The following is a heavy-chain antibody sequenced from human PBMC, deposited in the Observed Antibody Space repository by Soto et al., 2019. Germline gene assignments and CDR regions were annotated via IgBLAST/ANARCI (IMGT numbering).Heavy chain of an antibody. CDR2: ISGSGGRV. V-gene: IGHV3-23*01. D-gene: IGHD4-17*01. CDR1: GFTFSSYG. Sequence: EVQLLESGGGLVQPGGSLRLSCAASGFTFSSYGMSWVRQAPGKGLEWVSVISGSGGRVFYADSVKGRFTISRDNSMNTLYLQMNSLRAEDTAVYYCAKGPTTLTTRWFDPWGQGTLVTVSS. CDR3: AKGPTTLTTRWFDP. J-gene: IGHJ5*02.